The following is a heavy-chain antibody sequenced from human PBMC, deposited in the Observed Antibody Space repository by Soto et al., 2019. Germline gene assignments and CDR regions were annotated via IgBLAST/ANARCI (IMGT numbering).Heavy chain of an antibody. Sequence: GESLKISCKGSGYSFTSYWIGWVRQMPGKGLEWMGIIYPGDSDTRYSPSFQGQVTISADKSISTAYLQWSSLKASDTAMYYCAIDLYDSTSRDSMDVWGQGTTVTVSS. J-gene: IGHJ6*02. D-gene: IGHD3-22*01. CDR1: GYSFTSYW. V-gene: IGHV5-51*01. CDR2: IYPGDSDT. CDR3: AIDLYDSTSRDSMDV.